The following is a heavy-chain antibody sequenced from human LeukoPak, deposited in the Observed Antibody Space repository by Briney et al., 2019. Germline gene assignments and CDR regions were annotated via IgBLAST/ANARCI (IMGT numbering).Heavy chain of an antibody. Sequence: SGRSLRLSCAASGXTFSSYGMHWVRQAPGKGLEWVAVIWYDGSNKYYADSVKGRFTISRDNSKNTLYLQMNSLRAEDTAVYYCARDGAVAVSYYFDYWGQGTLVTVSS. CDR3: ARDGAVAVSYYFDY. D-gene: IGHD6-19*01. V-gene: IGHV3-33*01. CDR1: GXTFSSYG. CDR2: IWYDGSNK. J-gene: IGHJ4*02.